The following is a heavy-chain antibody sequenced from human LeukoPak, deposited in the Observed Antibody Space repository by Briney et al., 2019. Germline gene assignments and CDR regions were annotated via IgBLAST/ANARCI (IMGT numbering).Heavy chain of an antibody. CDR3: ARCRSGGSPNWFDP. D-gene: IGHD2-15*01. Sequence: GGSLRLSCAASGFTFSDYYMSWIRQAPGKGLEWVSYISSSSSTIYYADSVKGRFTISRDNAKNSLYLQMNSLRAEDTAVYYCARCRSGGSPNWFDPWGQGTLVTVSS. J-gene: IGHJ5*02. CDR2: ISSSSSTI. CDR1: GFTFSDYY. V-gene: IGHV3-11*04.